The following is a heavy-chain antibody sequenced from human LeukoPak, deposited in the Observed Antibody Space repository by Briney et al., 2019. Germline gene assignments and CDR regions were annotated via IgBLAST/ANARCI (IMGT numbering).Heavy chain of an antibody. CDR1: GFTFDDYG. D-gene: IGHD6-6*01. CDR2: INWNGGST. CDR3: ARESAVSSSFNSVYYFDY. V-gene: IGHV3-20*04. J-gene: IGHJ4*02. Sequence: GGSLRLSCAASGFTFDDYGMSWVRQAPGKGLEWVSAINWNGGSTGYADSVKDRFTISRDNAKNSLYLQMNSLRAEDTAFYYCARESAVSSSFNSVYYFDYWGQGTLVTVSS.